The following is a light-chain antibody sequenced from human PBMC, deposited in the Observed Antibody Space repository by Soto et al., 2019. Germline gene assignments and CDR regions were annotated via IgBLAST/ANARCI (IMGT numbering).Light chain of an antibody. CDR2: EVS. V-gene: IGLV2-14*01. CDR3: SSYTNSSTLVG. J-gene: IGLJ2*01. Sequence: QSVLTQPASVSGSPGQSITISCTGNSSDVGGYNFVSWYQHHPGKAPKLIIYEVSNRPSGVSNRFSASKSGNTASLTISGLQAEDEADYYCSSYTNSSTLVGFGGGTKLTVL. CDR1: SSDVGGYNF.